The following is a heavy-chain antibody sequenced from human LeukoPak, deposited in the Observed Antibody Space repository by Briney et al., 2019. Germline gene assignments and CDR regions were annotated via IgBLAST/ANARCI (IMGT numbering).Heavy chain of an antibody. J-gene: IGHJ4*02. CDR3: ARAGGYSYGYGFDY. CDR1: GGSISSGDYY. CDR2: IYYSGTT. V-gene: IGHV4-30-4*01. Sequence: SETLSLTCTVSGGSISSGDYYWSRIRQPPGKGLEWIGYIYYSGTTYYNPSLKSRVTISVDTSKNQFSLKLSSVTAADTAVYYCARAGGYSYGYGFDYWGQGTLVTVSS. D-gene: IGHD5-18*01.